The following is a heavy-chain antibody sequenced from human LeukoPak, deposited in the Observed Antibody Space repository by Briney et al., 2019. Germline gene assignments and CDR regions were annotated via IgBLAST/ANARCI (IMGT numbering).Heavy chain of an antibody. CDR1: GYTFTSYY. CDR3: ARDLTLVTVAGTPRPYYFDY. D-gene: IGHD6-19*01. Sequence: ASVKVFCKASGYTFTSYYMHWVRQAPGQGLEWMGIINPSGGSTSYAQKFQGRVTMTRDTSTSTVYMELSSLRSEDTAVYYCARDLTLVTVAGTPRPYYFDYWGQGTLVTVSS. J-gene: IGHJ4*02. V-gene: IGHV1-46*01. CDR2: INPSGGST.